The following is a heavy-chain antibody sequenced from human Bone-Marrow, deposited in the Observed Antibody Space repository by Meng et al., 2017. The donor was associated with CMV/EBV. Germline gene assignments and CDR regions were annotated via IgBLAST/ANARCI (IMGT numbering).Heavy chain of an antibody. CDR2: IIPIFGTA. V-gene: IGHV1-69*05. J-gene: IGHJ4*02. D-gene: IGHD3-3*01. Sequence: SVKVSCKASGGTFSSYAISWVRQAPGQGLEWMGGIIPIFGTANYAQKFQGRVTITTDESTSAAYMELSSLRSEDTAVYYCARGPPRYYDFWSGYYYNPEDYWGQGTLVTASS. CDR3: ARGPPRYYDFWSGYYYNPEDY. CDR1: GGTFSSYA.